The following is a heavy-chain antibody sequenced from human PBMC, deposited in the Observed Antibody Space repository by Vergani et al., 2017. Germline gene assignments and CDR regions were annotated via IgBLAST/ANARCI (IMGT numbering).Heavy chain of an antibody. CDR1: GASINNDFYY. CDR2: IYVSGIT. D-gene: IGHD3-16*02. CDR3: AREGFYDNIRGTYRPPSYYGMGV. Sequence: QVQLQESGPGLVKPSQTLSLTCTVSGASINNDFYYWHWIRQPAGKGLEWIGRIYVSGITDYNSSLQRRVSMSVDTSKNQFSLTLTSVTAADTAVYYCAREGFYDNIRGTYRPPSYYGMGVWGQGTKVTVAS. V-gene: IGHV4-61*02. J-gene: IGHJ6*02.